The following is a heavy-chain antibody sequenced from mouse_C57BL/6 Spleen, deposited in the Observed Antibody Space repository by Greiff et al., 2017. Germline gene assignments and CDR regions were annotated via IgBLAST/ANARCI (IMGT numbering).Heavy chain of an antibody. V-gene: IGHV5-9*01. J-gene: IGHJ2*01. CDR1: GFTFSSYT. D-gene: IGHD1-1*01. Sequence: EVMLVESGGGLVKPGGSLKLSCAASGFTFSSYTMSWVRQTPEKRLEWVATISGGGGNTYYPDSVKGRFTISRDNAKNTLYLQMSSLRSEDTALYYCARGYGSSYAFGDRGQGTTLTVAS. CDR2: ISGGGGNT. CDR3: ARGYGSSYAFGD.